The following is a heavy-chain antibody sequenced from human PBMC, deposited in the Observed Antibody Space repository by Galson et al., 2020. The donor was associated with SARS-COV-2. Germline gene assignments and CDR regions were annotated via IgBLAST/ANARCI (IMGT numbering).Heavy chain of an antibody. D-gene: IGHD3-16*01. Sequence: SETLSLTCTVSGDSISSGNHFWTWIRQPPGKGPEWIGNIYYSGSAYYNPSLRNRVTISVDTSKNQFSLKLSSVTAADTAVYYCARDFGVMGPDAFDIWGQGTMVTVSS. CDR2: IYYSGSA. CDR1: GDSISSGNHF. J-gene: IGHJ3*02. CDR3: ARDFGVMGPDAFDI. V-gene: IGHV4-30-4*01.